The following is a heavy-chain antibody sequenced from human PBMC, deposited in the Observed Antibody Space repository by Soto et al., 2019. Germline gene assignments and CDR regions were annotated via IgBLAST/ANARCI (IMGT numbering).Heavy chain of an antibody. J-gene: IGHJ4*02. D-gene: IGHD2-2*01. V-gene: IGHV4-34*01. CDR1: GGSFSGYY. Sequence: QVQLQQWGAGLLKPSETLSLTCAVYGGSFSGYYWSWIRQPPGKGLEWIGEINHSGSTNYNPSLRSRVTRSVDTSKNQFSRKLSSVSAADTAVYYCARGGIVVVPAAMRSWNYWGQGTLVTVSS. CDR2: INHSGST. CDR3: ARGGIVVVPAAMRSWNY.